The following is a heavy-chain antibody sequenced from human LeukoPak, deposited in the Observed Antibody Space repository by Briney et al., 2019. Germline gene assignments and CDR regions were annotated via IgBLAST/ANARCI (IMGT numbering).Heavy chain of an antibody. D-gene: IGHD5-18*01. Sequence: GGSLRLSCAASGFTFSSYAMSWVRQAPGRGLEWVSAISGSGGSTYYADSVKGRFTISRDNSKDTLYLQMNSLRAEDTAVYYCAKGGYSYGYVHYYYMDVWGKGTTVTVSS. J-gene: IGHJ6*03. CDR2: ISGSGGST. CDR3: AKGGYSYGYVHYYYMDV. CDR1: GFTFSSYA. V-gene: IGHV3-23*01.